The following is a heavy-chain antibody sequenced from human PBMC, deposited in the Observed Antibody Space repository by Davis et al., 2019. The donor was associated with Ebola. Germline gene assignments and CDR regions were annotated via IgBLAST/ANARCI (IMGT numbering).Heavy chain of an antibody. V-gene: IGHV1-18*01. J-gene: IGHJ3*02. CDR3: TTPGGQDSGYDVFDI. Sequence: ASVKVSCKASGYTFNSYGFTWVRQAPGQGLEWMGWISAYNGNTNYAQKFQGRVAMTTDTSTSTAYMELRSLRSEDTALYYCTTPGGQDSGYDVFDIWGQGTMVTVSS. CDR2: ISAYNGNT. D-gene: IGHD5-12*01. CDR1: GYTFNSYG.